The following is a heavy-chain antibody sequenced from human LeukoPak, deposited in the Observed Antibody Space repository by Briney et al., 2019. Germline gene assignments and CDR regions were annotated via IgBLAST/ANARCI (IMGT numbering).Heavy chain of an antibody. CDR1: GYTFTDYY. J-gene: IGHJ4*02. Sequence: ASVKVSCKVSGYTFTDYYMHWVQQAPGKGLEWMGLVDPEDGETIYAEKFQGRVTITADTSTDTAYMELSTVRSEDTAVYYCATEASYYHDSSGYSSSFDYWGQGTLVTVSS. D-gene: IGHD3-22*01. CDR3: ATEASYYHDSSGYSSSFDY. CDR2: VDPEDGET. V-gene: IGHV1-69-2*01.